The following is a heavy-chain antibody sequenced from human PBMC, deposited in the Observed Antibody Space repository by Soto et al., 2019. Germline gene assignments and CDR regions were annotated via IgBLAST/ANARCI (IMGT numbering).Heavy chain of an antibody. V-gene: IGHV4-4*02. J-gene: IGHJ6*02. CDR2: IYHSGST. CDR1: GGSIISSNC. CDR3: ARAIRYYYYYGMDV. Sequence: SETLSLTCAASGGSIISSNCLSWFRQPPGKGLEWIGEIYHSGSTNYNPSLKSRVTISVDKSKNQFSLKLSSVTAADTAVYYCARAIRYYYYYGMDVWGQGTTVTVSS.